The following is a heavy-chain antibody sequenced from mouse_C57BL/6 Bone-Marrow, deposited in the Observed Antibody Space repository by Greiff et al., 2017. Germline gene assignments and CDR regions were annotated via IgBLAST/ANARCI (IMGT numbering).Heavy chain of an antibody. D-gene: IGHD1-1*01. CDR3: AKGGYYGSYYFDY. Sequence: VQRVESGPGLVQPSQSLSITCTVSGFSLTSYGVHWVRQSPGKGLEWLGVIWRGGSTDYNAAFMSRLSITKDNSKSQVFFKMNSLQADDTAIYYCAKGGYYGSYYFDYWGQGTTLTVSS. J-gene: IGHJ2*01. CDR2: IWRGGST. V-gene: IGHV2-5*01. CDR1: GFSLTSYG.